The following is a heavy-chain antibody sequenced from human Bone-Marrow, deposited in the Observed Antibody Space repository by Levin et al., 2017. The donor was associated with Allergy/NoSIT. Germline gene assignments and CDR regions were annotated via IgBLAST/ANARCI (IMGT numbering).Heavy chain of an antibody. CDR2: IRPDGSTT. V-gene: IGHV3-74*01. D-gene: IGHD1-20*01. CDR3: ARDLNWILFDS. Sequence: PGGSLRLSCAASGFTFSNYWMHWIRQAPGTGLVWVSRIRPDGSTTAYADSVRGRFTISRDNTKNTLYLQMNSLRAEDTAVYYCARDLNWILFDSWGQGVLVTVSS. J-gene: IGHJ4*02. CDR1: GFTFSNYW.